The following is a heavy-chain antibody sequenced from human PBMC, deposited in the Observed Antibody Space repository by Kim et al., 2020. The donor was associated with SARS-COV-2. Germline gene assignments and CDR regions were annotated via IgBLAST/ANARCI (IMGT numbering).Heavy chain of an antibody. D-gene: IGHD4-17*01. Sequence: YTPSLKSRVTISVDTSKNQFSLKLSSVTAADTAVYYCARQSYGDYGCFDYWGQGTLVTVSS. V-gene: IGHV4-39*01. J-gene: IGHJ4*02. CDR3: ARQSYGDYGCFDY.